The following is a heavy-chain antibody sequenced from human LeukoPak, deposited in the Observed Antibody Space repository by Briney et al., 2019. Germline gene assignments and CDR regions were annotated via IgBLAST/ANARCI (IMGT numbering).Heavy chain of an antibody. V-gene: IGHV4-39*01. CDR1: GGSIRSSDYY. Sequence: PSETLSLTCTVSGGSIRSSDYYWGWIRQPPGKGLEWIGSIYYSGSTYYNPSLKSRVTISVDTSKNQFSLKLSSVIAADTAVYYCARLRRYYFDYWGQGTLVTVSS. CDR3: ARLRRYYFDY. J-gene: IGHJ4*02. D-gene: IGHD4-17*01. CDR2: IYYSGST.